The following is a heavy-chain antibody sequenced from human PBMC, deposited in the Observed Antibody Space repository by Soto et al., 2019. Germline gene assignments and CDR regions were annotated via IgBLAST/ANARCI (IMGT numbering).Heavy chain of an antibody. CDR2: IYHSGST. J-gene: IGHJ4*02. CDR1: GYS. V-gene: IGHV4-30-2*01. CDR3: ARENNVLPGGYFDY. Sequence: SETLSLTCAVSGYSWSWIRQPPGKGLEWIGYIYHSGSTYYNPSLKSRVTISVDRSKNQFSLKLSSVTAADTAVYYCARENNVLPGGYFDYWGQGTLVTVSS. D-gene: IGHD3-10*01.